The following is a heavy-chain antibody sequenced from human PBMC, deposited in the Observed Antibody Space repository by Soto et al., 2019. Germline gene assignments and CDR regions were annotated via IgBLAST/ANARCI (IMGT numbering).Heavy chain of an antibody. CDR2: IYHSGST. CDR1: ARPTRRRSC. CDR3: ARVSGSYYYGMDV. J-gene: IGHJ6*02. Sequence: PSEPLSPTCIVSARPTRRRSCLSCIRQPPCTELEWIGEIYHSGSTNYNPSLKSRVTISVDKSKNQFSLKLNSVTAADTAVYYCARVSGSYYYGMDVWGQGTTVTVSS. V-gene: IGHV4-4*02.